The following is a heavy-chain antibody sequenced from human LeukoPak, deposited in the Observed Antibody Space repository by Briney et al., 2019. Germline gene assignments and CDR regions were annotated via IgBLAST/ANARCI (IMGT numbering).Heavy chain of an antibody. CDR1: GGSISTSSSYY. V-gene: IGHV4-39*01. Sequence: SETLSLTCTVSGGSISTSSSYYWGWIRQPPGKGLEWIGSIYYTGDTYYNSSLKSRVTISVDTSKNQFVLKLTSVTAADTALYYCARLRGYTYGNPGYWGQGSLVTVSS. CDR2: IYYTGDT. D-gene: IGHD5-18*01. J-gene: IGHJ4*02. CDR3: ARLRGYTYGNPGY.